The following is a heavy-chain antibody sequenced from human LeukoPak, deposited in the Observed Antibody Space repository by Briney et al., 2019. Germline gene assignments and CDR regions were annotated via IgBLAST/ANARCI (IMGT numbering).Heavy chain of an antibody. CDR2: INHSGST. Sequence: SETLSLTCAVYGGSFSGYYWSWIRQPPGKGLEWIGEINHSGSTNYNPSLKSRVTISVDTSKNQFSLKLSSVTAAGTAVYYCARVVYYYGSGSFLGPKYYFDYWGQGTLVTVSS. J-gene: IGHJ4*02. V-gene: IGHV4-34*01. D-gene: IGHD3-10*01. CDR3: ARVVYYYGSGSFLGPKYYFDY. CDR1: GGSFSGYY.